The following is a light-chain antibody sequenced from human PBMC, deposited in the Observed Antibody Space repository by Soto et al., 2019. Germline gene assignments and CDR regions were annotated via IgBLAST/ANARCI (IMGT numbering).Light chain of an antibody. CDR1: NSDVGDYNY. CDR3: SSYTSSSTYV. Sequence: QSVLTQPASVSGSPGQSITISCTGTNSDVGDYNYVSWYQQHPGKAPKLMICDVSNRPSGVSNRFSGSKSGNTASLTISGLQAEDEADYYCSSYTSSSTYVFGTGTKVTVL. V-gene: IGLV2-14*01. CDR2: DVS. J-gene: IGLJ1*01.